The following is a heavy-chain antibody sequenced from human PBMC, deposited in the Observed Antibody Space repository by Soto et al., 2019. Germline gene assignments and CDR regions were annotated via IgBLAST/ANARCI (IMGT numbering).Heavy chain of an antibody. V-gene: IGHV4-30-2*01. Sequence: SETLSLTCAVSGGSISSGGYSWSWIRQLPGKGLEWIGYIYHSGSTYYNPSLKSRVTISVDRSKNQFSLKLSSVTAADTAVYYCARATKSNGAFDYWGQGTLVTVSS. D-gene: IGHD4-17*01. J-gene: IGHJ4*02. CDR2: IYHSGST. CDR3: ARATKSNGAFDY. CDR1: GGSISSGGYS.